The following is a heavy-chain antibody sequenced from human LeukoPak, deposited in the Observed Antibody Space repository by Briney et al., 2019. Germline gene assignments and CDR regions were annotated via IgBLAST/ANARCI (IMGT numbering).Heavy chain of an antibody. Sequence: PSETLSLTCTVSGGSISSYYWSWIRQPPGKGLEWIGYIYYSGSTNYNPSLKSRVTTSVDTSKNQFSLKLSSVTAADTAVYYCARVTTGTTSPWFDPWGQGTLVTVSS. V-gene: IGHV4-59*01. CDR2: IYYSGST. CDR1: GGSISSYY. J-gene: IGHJ5*02. CDR3: ARVTTGTTSPWFDP. D-gene: IGHD1-7*01.